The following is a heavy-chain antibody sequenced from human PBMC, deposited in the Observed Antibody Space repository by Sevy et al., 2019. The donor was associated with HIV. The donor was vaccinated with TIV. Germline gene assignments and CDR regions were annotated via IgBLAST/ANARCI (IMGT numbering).Heavy chain of an antibody. V-gene: IGHV3-48*02. Sequence: GGSLRLSCAASGFTFSSYSMNWVRQAPGKGLEWVPYISSSSSTIYYADSVKGRFTISRDNAKNSLYLQMNSLRDEDTAVYYCARGINFGVVISGYAFDIWGQGTMVTVSS. CDR3: ARGINFGVVISGYAFDI. CDR2: ISSSSSTI. J-gene: IGHJ3*02. D-gene: IGHD3-3*01. CDR1: GFTFSSYS.